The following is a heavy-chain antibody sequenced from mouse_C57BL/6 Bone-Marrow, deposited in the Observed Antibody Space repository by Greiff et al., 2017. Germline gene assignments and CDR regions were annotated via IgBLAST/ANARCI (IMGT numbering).Heavy chain of an antibody. CDR1: GYTFTDYN. CDR2: INPNNVGT. CDR3: ARRGFDY. V-gene: IGHV1-18*01. Sequence: VQLKQSGPELVKPGASVKIPCKASGYTFTDYNMDWVKQSHGKSLEWIGDINPNNVGTIYNQKFKGKATLTVDKSSSTAYMELRSLTSEDTAVYYCARRGFDYWGQGTTLTVSS. J-gene: IGHJ2*01.